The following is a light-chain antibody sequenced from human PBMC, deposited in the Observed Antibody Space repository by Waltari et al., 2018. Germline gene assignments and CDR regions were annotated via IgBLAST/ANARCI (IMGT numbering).Light chain of an antibody. J-gene: IGKJ1*01. Sequence: EIVLTQSPGTLSLSPGERATLSCRASQSVHSTPLAWYLQKPGQAPRLVIYDASSRATGIPDRFSGSGSGTDFTLTISRLEPEDFAVYYCHQYGRSPPWTFGQGTKVEIK. CDR3: HQYGRSPPWT. V-gene: IGKV3-20*01. CDR2: DAS. CDR1: QSVHSTP.